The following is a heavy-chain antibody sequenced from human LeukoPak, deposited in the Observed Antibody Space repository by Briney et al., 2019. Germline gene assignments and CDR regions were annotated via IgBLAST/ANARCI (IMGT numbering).Heavy chain of an antibody. CDR1: GFTFSSYG. D-gene: IGHD3-10*01. J-gene: IGHJ3*02. Sequence: GGSLRLSCAASGFTFSSYGMHWVRQAPGKGLEWVAVIWYDGSNKHYADSVKGRFTVSRDNSKNTLDLQMSSLRAEDTAVYYCAREQYGSDDALDIWGQGTLVTVSS. V-gene: IGHV3-33*08. CDR2: IWYDGSNK. CDR3: AREQYGSDDALDI.